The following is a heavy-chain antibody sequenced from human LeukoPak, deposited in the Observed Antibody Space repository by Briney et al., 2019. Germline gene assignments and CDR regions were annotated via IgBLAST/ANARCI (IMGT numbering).Heavy chain of an antibody. V-gene: IGHV3-23*01. CDR2: ISGSGGST. CDR1: GFTFSSYG. CDR3: ATVTGVVVITETLDY. J-gene: IGHJ4*02. Sequence: GGSLRLSCAASGFTFSSYGMSWVRQAPGKGLEWVSAISGSGGSTYYADSVKGRFTISRDNSKNTLYLQMNSLGAEDTAVYYCATVTGVVVITETLDYWGQGTLVTVSS. D-gene: IGHD3-22*01.